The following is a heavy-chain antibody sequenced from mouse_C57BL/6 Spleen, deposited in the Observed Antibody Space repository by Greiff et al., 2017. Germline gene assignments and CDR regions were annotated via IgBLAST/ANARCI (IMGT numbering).Heavy chain of an antibody. D-gene: IGHD1-1*01. V-gene: IGHV1-80*01. CDR1: GYAFSSYW. CDR3: ARKLRSPYWYFDV. J-gene: IGHJ1*03. Sequence: VQLQQPGAELVKPGASVKISCKASGYAFSSYWMNWVKQRPGKGLEWIGQIYPGDGDTNYNGKFKGKATLTADKSSSTAYMQLSSLTSEDSAVYFCARKLRSPYWYFDVWGTGTTVTVSS. CDR2: IYPGDGDT.